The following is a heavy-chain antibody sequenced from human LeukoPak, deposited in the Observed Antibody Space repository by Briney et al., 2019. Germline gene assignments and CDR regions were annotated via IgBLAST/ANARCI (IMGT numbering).Heavy chain of an antibody. CDR2: INPSGGST. V-gene: IGHV1-46*01. J-gene: IGHJ3*02. CDR3: ARVASSGNDAFDI. D-gene: IGHD3-10*01. CDR1: GYTFTSYY. Sequence: GASVKVSCKASGYTFTSYYMHWVRQAPGQRLEWMGIINPSGGSTSYPQKFQGRVTMTRDTSTSTVYMELSSLRSEDTAVYYCARVASSGNDAFDIWGQGTMVTVSS.